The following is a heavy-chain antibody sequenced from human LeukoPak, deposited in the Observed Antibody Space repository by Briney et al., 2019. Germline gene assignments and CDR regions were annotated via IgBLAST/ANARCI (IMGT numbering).Heavy chain of an antibody. J-gene: IGHJ5*02. CDR2: ISGYNDNT. Sequence: ASVTVSCKSSGYISSSYGISWIRQAPGQGLEWMGWISGYNDNTNYAQIFQGRVTMTTDTSTSTAYMELRSLRSDDTAVYYCARDVPGSIGTTARFDPWGQGTLVTVSS. D-gene: IGHD1-1*01. CDR1: GYISSSYG. V-gene: IGHV1-18*01. CDR3: ARDVPGSIGTTARFDP.